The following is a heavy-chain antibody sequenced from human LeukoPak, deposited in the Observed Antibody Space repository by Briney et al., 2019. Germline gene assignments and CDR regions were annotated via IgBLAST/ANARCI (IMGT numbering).Heavy chain of an antibody. Sequence: SVKLSCTASGFTFTSSTMQWVRQARGQRLEWIGWIFIGSGNTNYAQKFKERVTIPRDMSTSTGYMELSSLRSEDTAVYYCAADGSGYDAFDIGGQGTMVTVSS. CDR2: IFIGSGNT. CDR3: AADGSGYDAFDI. D-gene: IGHD3-22*01. V-gene: IGHV1-58*02. J-gene: IGHJ3*02. CDR1: GFTFTSST.